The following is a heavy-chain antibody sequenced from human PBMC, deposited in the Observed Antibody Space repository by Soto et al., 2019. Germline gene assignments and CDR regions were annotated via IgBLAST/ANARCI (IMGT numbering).Heavy chain of an antibody. CDR1: GFTFSTYW. J-gene: IGHJ4*02. CDR2: ISGSGDST. V-gene: IGHV3-23*01. CDR3: AKETLGYCSSGSCRIDY. Sequence: GGSLRLSCEASGFTFSTYWMHWVRQAPGKGLVWVSTISGSGDSTYYADSVRGRFTISRDNSKNTLYLQMNSLRAEDTAVYYCAKETLGYCSSGSCRIDYWGQGT. D-gene: IGHD2-15*01.